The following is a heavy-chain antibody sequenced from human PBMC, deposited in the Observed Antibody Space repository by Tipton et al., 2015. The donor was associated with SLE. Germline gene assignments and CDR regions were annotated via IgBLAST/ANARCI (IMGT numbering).Heavy chain of an antibody. CDR3: AGGGNSSPYYYYYMDV. V-gene: IGHV3-33*01. Sequence: SLRLSCAASGFTFSNYGMYWVRQAPGKGLEWVAVIWYDGSNKYYADSVKGRFTISRDNSKNTLSLQMNSLRAEDTAVYYCAGGGNSSPYYYYYMDVWGKGTTVTVSS. CDR2: IWYDGSNK. D-gene: IGHD6-6*01. CDR1: GFTFSNYG. J-gene: IGHJ6*03.